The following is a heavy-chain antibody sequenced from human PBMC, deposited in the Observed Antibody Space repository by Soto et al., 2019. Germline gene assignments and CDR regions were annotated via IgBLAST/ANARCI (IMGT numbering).Heavy chain of an antibody. D-gene: IGHD6-19*01. V-gene: IGHV1-69*06. Sequence: QVQLVQSGAEVKKPGYSVKVSCKASGGTFSSYAISWVRQDPGHGLEWMGWNIPIFGTANYAQKFQGRVTITANKSTSTADMELSSLRSEDTAVYYCARGSNSGWYRVDWFDPWGQGTLVTVSS. CDR2: NIPIFGTA. J-gene: IGHJ5*02. CDR3: ARGSNSGWYRVDWFDP. CDR1: GGTFSSYA.